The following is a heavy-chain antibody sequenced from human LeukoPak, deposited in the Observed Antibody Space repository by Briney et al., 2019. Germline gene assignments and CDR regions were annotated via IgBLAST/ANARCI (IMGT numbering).Heavy chain of an antibody. J-gene: IGHJ4*02. CDR3: ARAIGYCSSTSCYPIDY. D-gene: IGHD2-2*01. Sequence: SVKVSCKASGYTFTSYYMHWVRQAPGQGLEWMGGIIPIFGTANYAQKFQGRVTITTDESTSTAYMELSSLRSEDTAVYYCARAIGYCSSTSCYPIDYWGQGSLVTVSS. CDR1: GYTFTSYY. V-gene: IGHV1-69*05. CDR2: IIPIFGTA.